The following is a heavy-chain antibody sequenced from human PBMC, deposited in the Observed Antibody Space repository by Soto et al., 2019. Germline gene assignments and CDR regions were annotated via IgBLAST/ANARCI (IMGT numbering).Heavy chain of an antibody. CDR1: GGSVSGTSFY. CDR3: ARAPSSGYYYSFVGY. D-gene: IGHD3-22*01. CDR2: IYSSWTT. J-gene: IGHJ4*02. V-gene: IGHV4-61*01. Sequence: QVQLQESGPGLVKPSGTLSLTCSVSGGSVSGTSFYWSWIRQPPGKRLEWIGYIYSSWTTNYNPSLKRRVSISVDTSKIQFSLRLSSVTAADTAVYYCARAPSSGYYYSFVGYWCQGALVTVSS.